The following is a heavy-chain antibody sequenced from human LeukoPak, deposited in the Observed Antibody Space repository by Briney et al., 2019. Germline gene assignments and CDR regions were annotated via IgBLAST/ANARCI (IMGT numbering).Heavy chain of an antibody. D-gene: IGHD6-19*01. Sequence: GGSLRLSCSPSGFTSSSYAMHSVRQAPGKGLEYGSAISSNGGSTYYADSVKGRFTISRDNSKKTLYLQMSSLRAEDTAVYYCVKDSGTPYSRGWYVVGRGEGAYYYYGMDVWGKGTTVTVS. CDR1: GFTSSSYA. V-gene: IGHV3-64D*06. J-gene: IGHJ6*04. CDR2: ISSNGGST. CDR3: VKDSGTPYSRGWYVVGRGEGAYYYYGMDV.